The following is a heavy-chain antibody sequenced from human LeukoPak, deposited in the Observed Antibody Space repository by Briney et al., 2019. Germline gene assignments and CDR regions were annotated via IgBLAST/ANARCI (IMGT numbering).Heavy chain of an antibody. J-gene: IGHJ3*02. Sequence: ASAKVSCKASGGTFSSYAISWVRQAPGQGLEWMGGIIPIFGTANYAQKFQGRVTITADESTSTAYMELSSLRSEDTAVYYCARDRAADAFDIWGQGTMVTVSS. D-gene: IGHD6-13*01. V-gene: IGHV1-69*13. CDR3: ARDRAADAFDI. CDR2: IIPIFGTA. CDR1: GGTFSSYA.